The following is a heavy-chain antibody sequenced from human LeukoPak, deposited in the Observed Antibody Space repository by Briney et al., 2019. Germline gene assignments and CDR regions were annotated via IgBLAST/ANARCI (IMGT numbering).Heavy chain of an antibody. D-gene: IGHD1-26*01. V-gene: IGHV4-30-4*08. CDR1: GGSISSGDYY. J-gene: IGHJ4*02. CDR2: IYYSGST. Sequence: SETLSLTCTVSGGSISSGDYYWRWIRQPPGKGLEWIGYIYYSGSTYYNPSLKSRVTISVDTSKNQFSLKLSSVTAADTAVYYCARTLIVGATVDYWGQGTLVTVSS. CDR3: ARTLIVGATVDY.